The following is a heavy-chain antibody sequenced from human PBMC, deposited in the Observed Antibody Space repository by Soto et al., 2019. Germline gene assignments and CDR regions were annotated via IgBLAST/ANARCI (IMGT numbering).Heavy chain of an antibody. D-gene: IGHD1-26*01. CDR3: AGGVGYYFSFSAV. CDR2: MNPNSGNT. Sequence: WVQHETGQGLERMGWMNPNSGNTGYAQKFQGRVTMTRNTSISTAYMELSSLRSEDTAVYYCAGGVGYYFSFSAVWRNRTTVPV. J-gene: IGHJ6*03. V-gene: IGHV1-8*01.